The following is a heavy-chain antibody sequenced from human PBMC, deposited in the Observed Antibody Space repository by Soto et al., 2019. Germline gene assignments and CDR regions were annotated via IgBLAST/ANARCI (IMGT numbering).Heavy chain of an antibody. Sequence: SETLSFTCTVSGGSISSGDYYWSWIRQPPGKGLEWIGYIYYSGSTYYNPSLKSRVTISVDTSKNQFSLKLSSVTAADTAVYYCARSQSTVTYRYYYYGMDVWGQGTTVTV. J-gene: IGHJ6*02. CDR2: IYYSGST. CDR1: GGSISSGDYY. V-gene: IGHV4-30-4*01. D-gene: IGHD4-17*01. CDR3: ARSQSTVTYRYYYYGMDV.